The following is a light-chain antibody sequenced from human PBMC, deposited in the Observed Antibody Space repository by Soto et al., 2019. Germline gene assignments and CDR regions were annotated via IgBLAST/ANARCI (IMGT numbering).Light chain of an antibody. CDR1: QSVSTN. J-gene: IGKJ1*01. Sequence: VMTQSPATLSPSPGERATLSCRASQSVSTNLAWYQQRPGQDPRTIISGAYTRATGIPARFSGSGSGTEFNLTISRLQSEDFAIYDCQQLNKWTRTFGQGTKVEIK. V-gene: IGKV3-15*01. CDR2: GAY. CDR3: QQLNKWTRT.